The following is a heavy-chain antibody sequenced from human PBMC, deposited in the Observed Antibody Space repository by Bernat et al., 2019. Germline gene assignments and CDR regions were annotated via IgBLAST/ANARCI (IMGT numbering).Heavy chain of an antibody. D-gene: IGHD6-19*01. CDR1: GFTFSSYG. V-gene: IGHV3-30*18. J-gene: IGHJ4*02. CDR2: ISYAGSNK. CDR3: AKEARKQWLVEESDY. Sequence: QVQLVESGGGVVQPGRSLRLSCAASGFTFSSYGMHWVRQAPGKGLEWVAVISYAGSNKYYADSVKGRFTISRDNSKNTLYLQMNSLRAEDTAVYYCAKEARKQWLVEESDYGGQGTLVTVSS.